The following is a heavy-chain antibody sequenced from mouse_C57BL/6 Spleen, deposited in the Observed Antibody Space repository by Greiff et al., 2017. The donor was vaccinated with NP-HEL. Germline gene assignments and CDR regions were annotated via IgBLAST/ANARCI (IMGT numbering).Heavy chain of an antibody. J-gene: IGHJ3*01. CDR3: ARDYTTVVEAFAY. V-gene: IGHV5-4*01. CDR2: ISDGGSYT. Sequence: EVQRVESGGGLVKPGGSLKLSCAASGFTFSSYAMSWVRQTPEKRLEWVATISDGGSYTYYPDNVKGRFTISRDNAKNNLYLQMSHLKSEDTAMYYCARDYTTVVEAFAYWGQGTLVTVSA. D-gene: IGHD1-1*01. CDR1: GFTFSSYA.